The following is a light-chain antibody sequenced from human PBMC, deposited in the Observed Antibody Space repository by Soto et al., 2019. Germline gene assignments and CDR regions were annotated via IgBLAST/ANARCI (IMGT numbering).Light chain of an antibody. Sequence: DIVMTQSPVSLPVTPGEPASISCRSSQSLLHSHGYTYLDWYLQKPGQSPQLLIYMGSTRASGVXDXXSGSGPGTDFTLQISRVEAEDVGVYYCMQALQTPLTFGGGTKVEIK. CDR1: QSLLHSHGYTY. J-gene: IGKJ4*01. CDR3: MQALQTPLT. CDR2: MGS. V-gene: IGKV2-28*01.